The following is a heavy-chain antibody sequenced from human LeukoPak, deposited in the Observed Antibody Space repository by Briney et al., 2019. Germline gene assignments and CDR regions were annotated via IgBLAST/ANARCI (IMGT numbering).Heavy chain of an antibody. J-gene: IGHJ4*02. Sequence: TGGSLRLSCAASGFTFSSHGMHWVRQAPGKGLEWVAFIRYDGSNKYYADSVKGRFTISRDNSKNTLYLQMNSLRAEDTAVYYCAFNTRYFDWLLYAFGYWGQGTLVTVSS. CDR1: GFTFSSHG. V-gene: IGHV3-30*02. D-gene: IGHD3-9*01. CDR3: AFNTRYFDWLLYAFGY. CDR2: IRYDGSNK.